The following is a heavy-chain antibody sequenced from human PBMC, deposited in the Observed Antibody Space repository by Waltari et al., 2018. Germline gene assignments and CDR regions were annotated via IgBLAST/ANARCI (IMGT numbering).Heavy chain of an antibody. CDR2: ISLDGNSK. Sequence: QVQLVESGGGVVQPGRSQRLSCAASGFTFSTCAWHWIRQTPGKGLEWVAVISLDGNSKYYADSVKGRFTISRDNSENTLYLQMNSLRPDDTAIYTCATVGPRGSLHQAFDNWGQGTMVTVSS. D-gene: IGHD1-26*01. J-gene: IGHJ3*02. CDR3: ATVGPRGSLHQAFDN. CDR1: GFTFSTCA. V-gene: IGHV3-30-3*01.